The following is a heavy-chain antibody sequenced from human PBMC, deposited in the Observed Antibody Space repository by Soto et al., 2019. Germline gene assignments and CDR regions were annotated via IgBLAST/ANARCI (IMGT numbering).Heavy chain of an antibody. CDR3: ARGEYCSSTSCYGGDAFDI. J-gene: IGHJ3*02. CDR2: IKQDGSEK. CDR1: GFTFSSYW. D-gene: IGHD2-2*01. Sequence: GGSLRLSCAASGFTFSSYWMSWVRQAPGKGLEWVANIKQDGSEKYYVDSVKGRFTISRDNAKNSLYPQMNSLRAEDTAVYYCARGEYCSSTSCYGGDAFDIWGQGTMVTVSS. V-gene: IGHV3-7*01.